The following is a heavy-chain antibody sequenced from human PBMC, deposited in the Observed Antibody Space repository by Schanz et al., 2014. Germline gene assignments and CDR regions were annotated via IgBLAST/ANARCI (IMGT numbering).Heavy chain of an antibody. V-gene: IGHV1-2*02. Sequence: VQLEQSGAEVKKPGSSVKVSCKASGGTFSSFGINWVRQAPGQGLEWMGRINPNSGDTNYAQKFQGRVTMTRDTSTSTAYMELSRLRSDDTAIYYCARGGGPEDVFDIWGQGTILTVSS. CDR2: INPNSGDT. D-gene: IGHD5-12*01. CDR3: ARGGGPEDVFDI. CDR1: GGTFSSFG. J-gene: IGHJ3*02.